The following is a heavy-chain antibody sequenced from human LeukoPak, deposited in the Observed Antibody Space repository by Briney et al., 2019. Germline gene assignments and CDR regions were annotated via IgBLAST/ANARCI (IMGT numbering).Heavy chain of an antibody. CDR1: GYTFTSYG. Sequence: ASVKVSCKASGYTFTSYGISWVRQAPGQGLEWMGWISAYNGNTNYAQKFQGRVTMTRNTSISTAYMELSSLRSEDTAVYYCARGLDEFYFDYWGQGTLVTVSS. D-gene: IGHD3-16*01. CDR3: ARGLDEFYFDY. J-gene: IGHJ4*02. CDR2: ISAYNGNT. V-gene: IGHV1-18*01.